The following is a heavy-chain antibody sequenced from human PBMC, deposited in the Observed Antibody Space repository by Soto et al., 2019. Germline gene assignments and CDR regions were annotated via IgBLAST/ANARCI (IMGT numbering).Heavy chain of an antibody. Sequence: QVQMVESGGGVVQPGTSLRLSCEASGFTFNSFGMHWVRQAPGKGLEWVAMIWHDGTNRYYVDSVKGRFTISRDNSKDTLYLQMNNLRAEDTAVYYCARTGLQIIQATSYYYGLDVWGQGTTLTVSS. CDR3: ARTGLQIIQATSYYYGLDV. J-gene: IGHJ6*02. CDR2: IWHDGTNR. CDR1: GFTFNSFG. V-gene: IGHV3-33*01. D-gene: IGHD3-3*01.